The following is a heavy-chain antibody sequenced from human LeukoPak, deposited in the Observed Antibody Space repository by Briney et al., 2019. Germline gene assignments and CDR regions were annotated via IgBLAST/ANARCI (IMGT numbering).Heavy chain of an antibody. D-gene: IGHD3-10*01. J-gene: IGHJ4*02. CDR2: ISWNSGSI. CDR3: ARDRRRLLWFGELLYDY. Sequence: PGRSLRLSCAASGSTFDDYAMHWVRQAPGKGLEWVSGISWNSGSIGYADSVKGRFTISRDNAKNSLYLQMNSLRAEDTAVYYCARDRRRLLWFGELLYDYWGQGTLVTVSS. V-gene: IGHV3-9*01. CDR1: GSTFDDYA.